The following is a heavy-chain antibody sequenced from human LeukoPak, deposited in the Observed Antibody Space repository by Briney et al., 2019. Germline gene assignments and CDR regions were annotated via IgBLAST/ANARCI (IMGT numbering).Heavy chain of an antibody. Sequence: GGSLRLSCAASGFTFSSYGTHWVRQAPGKGLEWVAVIWYDGSNKYYADSVKGRFTISRDNSKNTLYLQMNSLRAEDTAVYYCAKDHAEMATSFDYWGQGTLVTVSS. CDR2: IWYDGSNK. J-gene: IGHJ4*02. CDR3: AKDHAEMATSFDY. V-gene: IGHV3-33*06. CDR1: GFTFSSYG. D-gene: IGHD5-24*01.